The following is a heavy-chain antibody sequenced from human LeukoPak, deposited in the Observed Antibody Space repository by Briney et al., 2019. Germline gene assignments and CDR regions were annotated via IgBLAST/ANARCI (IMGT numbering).Heavy chain of an antibody. J-gene: IGHJ4*02. CDR3: AAMEAAATYYFDY. CDR2: IYYSGST. D-gene: IGHD6-13*01. Sequence: SQTLSLTSTVSGGSISSGGYYWSWIRQHPGKGLEWIGYIYYSGSTYYNPSLKSRVTISVDTSKNQFSLKLSSVTAADTAVYYCAAMEAAATYYFDYWGQGTLVTVSS. CDR1: GGSISSGGYY. V-gene: IGHV4-31*03.